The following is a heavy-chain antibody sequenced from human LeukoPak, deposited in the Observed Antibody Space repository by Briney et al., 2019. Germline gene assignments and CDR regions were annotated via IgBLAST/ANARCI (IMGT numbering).Heavy chain of an antibody. J-gene: IGHJ4*02. Sequence: ASVKVSCKVSGYTLTELSMHWVRQAPGKGLEWMGGFDPEDGETIYAQKFQGRVTMTEDTSTDTAYMELSSLRSEDTAVYYCARATDVWFGELLLDYWGQGTLVTVSS. CDR3: ARATDVWFGELLLDY. CDR2: FDPEDGET. D-gene: IGHD3-10*01. CDR1: GYTLTELS. V-gene: IGHV1-24*01.